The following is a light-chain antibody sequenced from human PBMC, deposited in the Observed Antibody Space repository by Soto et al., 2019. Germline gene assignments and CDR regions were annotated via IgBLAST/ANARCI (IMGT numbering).Light chain of an antibody. J-gene: IGLJ1*01. CDR2: EVN. Sequence: QSALTPPPSASGSPGQSVAISCTGTSSDVGGYNYVSWYQQHPGKAPKLMIYEVNKRPSGIPDRFSGSKSGNTASLTVSGLQAEDEADYYCSSYAGSSNVFGTGTTVTVL. CDR1: SSDVGGYNY. CDR3: SSYAGSSNV. V-gene: IGLV2-8*01.